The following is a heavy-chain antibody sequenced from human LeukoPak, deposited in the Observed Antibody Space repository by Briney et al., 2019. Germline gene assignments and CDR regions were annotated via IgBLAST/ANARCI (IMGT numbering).Heavy chain of an antibody. Sequence: LETLSLTCTVSGGSISSYYWSWIRQPPGKGLEWIGYIYYSGSTNYNPSLKSRVTISVDTSKNQFSLKLSSVTAADTAVYYCARGYYGSGSSAGHAFDIWGQGTMVTVSS. CDR1: GGSISSYY. CDR2: IYYSGST. D-gene: IGHD3-10*01. V-gene: IGHV4-59*01. J-gene: IGHJ3*02. CDR3: ARGYYGSGSSAGHAFDI.